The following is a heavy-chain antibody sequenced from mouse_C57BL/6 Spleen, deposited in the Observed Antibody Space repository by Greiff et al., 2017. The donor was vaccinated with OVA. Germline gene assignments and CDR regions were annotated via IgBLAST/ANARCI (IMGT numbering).Heavy chain of an antibody. CDR3: ARGYYGSRYAMDY. J-gene: IGHJ4*01. CDR1: GYTFTSYW. CDR2: IDPSDSYT. D-gene: IGHD1-1*01. Sequence: QVQLQQSGAELVRPGTSVKLSCKASGYTFTSYWMHWVKQRPGQGLEWIGVIDPSDSYTNYNQKFKGKATLTVDTSSSTAYMQLSSLTSEDSAVYYCARGYYGSRYAMDYWGQGTSVTVSS. V-gene: IGHV1-59*01.